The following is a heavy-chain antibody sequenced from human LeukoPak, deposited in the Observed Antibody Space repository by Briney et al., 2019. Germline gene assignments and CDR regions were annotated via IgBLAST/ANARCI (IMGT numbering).Heavy chain of an antibody. Sequence: GGTLRLSCAASGFTFSSYGMSWVRQAPGKGLEWVSAISGSGGSTYYADSVKGRFTISRDNAKNTLYLQMNSLRAEDTAVYYCARDDQFDYWGQGTLVTVSS. CDR3: ARDDQFDY. D-gene: IGHD2-2*01. V-gene: IGHV3-23*01. CDR2: ISGSGGST. J-gene: IGHJ4*02. CDR1: GFTFSSYG.